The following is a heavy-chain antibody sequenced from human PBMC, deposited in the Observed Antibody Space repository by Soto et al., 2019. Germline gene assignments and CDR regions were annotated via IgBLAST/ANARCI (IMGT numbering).Heavy chain of an antibody. CDR3: ARDPATTPSIAAASDY. J-gene: IGHJ4*02. CDR2: ISGSGGST. D-gene: IGHD6-13*01. Sequence: PGGSLRLSCAASGFTFSSYAMSWVRQAPGKGLEWVSAISGSGGSTYYADSVKGRFTISRDISKNTLYLQMNSLRAEDTAVYYCARDPATTPSIAAASDYWGQGTLVTVSS. V-gene: IGHV3-23*01. CDR1: GFTFSSYA.